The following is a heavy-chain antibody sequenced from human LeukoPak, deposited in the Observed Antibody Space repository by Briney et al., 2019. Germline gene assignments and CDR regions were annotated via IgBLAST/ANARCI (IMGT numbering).Heavy chain of an antibody. D-gene: IGHD7-27*01. J-gene: IGHJ5*02. CDR2: IYYSGST. V-gene: IGHV4-59*12. Sequence: SSETLSLTCTVSGGSISSYYWSWIRQLPGKGLEWIGYIYYSGSTNYNPSLKSRVTTSVDTSKNQFSLKLSSVTAADTAVYYCARTGASNWFDPWGQGTLVTVSS. CDR3: ARTGASNWFDP. CDR1: GGSISSYY.